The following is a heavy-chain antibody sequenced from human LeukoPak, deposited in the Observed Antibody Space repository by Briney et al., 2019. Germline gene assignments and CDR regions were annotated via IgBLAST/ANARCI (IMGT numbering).Heavy chain of an antibody. CDR1: GYTFTSYD. Sequence: ASVKVSCKASGYTFTSYDISWVRQATGQGLEWMGWMNPNSGNTGYAQKFQGRVTMTRNTSISTAYMELSSLRSEDTAVYYCARVGGEMATKIDDYWGQGTLVTVSS. CDR2: MNPNSGNT. V-gene: IGHV1-8*01. D-gene: IGHD5-24*01. J-gene: IGHJ4*02. CDR3: ARVGGEMATKIDDY.